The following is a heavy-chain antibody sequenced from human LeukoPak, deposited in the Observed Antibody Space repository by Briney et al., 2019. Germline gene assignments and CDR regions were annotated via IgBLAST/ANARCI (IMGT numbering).Heavy chain of an antibody. CDR1: GGSFSGYY. CDR2: INHSGST. Sequence: SETLSLTRAVYGGSFSGYYWSWIRQPPGKGLEWIGEINHSGSTNYNPSLKSRVTISVDTSKNQFSLKLSSVTAADTAVYYCARGITGMYRIFDYWGQGTLVTVSS. J-gene: IGHJ4*02. CDR3: ARGITGMYRIFDY. V-gene: IGHV4-34*01. D-gene: IGHD1-20*01.